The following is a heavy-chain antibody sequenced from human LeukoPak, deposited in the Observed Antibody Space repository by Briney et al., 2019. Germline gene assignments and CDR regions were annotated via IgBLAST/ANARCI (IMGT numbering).Heavy chain of an antibody. V-gene: IGHV4-31*03. Sequence: SQTLSLTCTVSGGSISSGGYYWSWIRQHPGKGLEWIGYIYYSGSTYYNPSLKSRVTISVDTSKNQFSLKLSSVTAADTAVYYCARDRQYYDILTGYPMGNWFDPWGQGTLVTVSS. CDR2: IYYSGST. J-gene: IGHJ5*02. CDR3: ARDRQYYDILTGYPMGNWFDP. D-gene: IGHD3-9*01. CDR1: GGSISSGGYY.